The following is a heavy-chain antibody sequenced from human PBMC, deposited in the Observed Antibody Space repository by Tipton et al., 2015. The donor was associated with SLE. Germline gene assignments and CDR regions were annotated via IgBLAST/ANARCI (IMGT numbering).Heavy chain of an antibody. Sequence: TLSLTCAVYGGSFSGYYWSWIRQAPGKGLEWVGEIKHGGSTNYNPSLKSRVTISVDTSKNQFSLKLSSATAADTAVYYCARSDCSGGSCYSKGHAFDIWGQGTMVTVSS. D-gene: IGHD2-15*01. CDR3: ARSDCSGGSCYSKGHAFDI. CDR1: GGSFSGYY. CDR2: IKHGGST. J-gene: IGHJ3*02. V-gene: IGHV4-34*01.